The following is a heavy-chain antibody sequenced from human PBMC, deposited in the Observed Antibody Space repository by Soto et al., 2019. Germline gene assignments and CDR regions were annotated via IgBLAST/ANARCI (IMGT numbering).Heavy chain of an antibody. D-gene: IGHD6-13*01. V-gene: IGHV4-39*01. CDR1: GGSISSSSYY. CDR2: IYYSGST. CDR3: ARRGRSWYDYYYGMDV. J-gene: IGHJ6*02. Sequence: PSETMSLTCTVSGGSISSSSYYWGRIRQPPGKGLEWIGSIYYSGSTYYNPSLKSRVTISVDTSKNQFSLKLSSVTAADTAVYYCARRGRSWYDYYYGMDVWGQGATVTVSS.